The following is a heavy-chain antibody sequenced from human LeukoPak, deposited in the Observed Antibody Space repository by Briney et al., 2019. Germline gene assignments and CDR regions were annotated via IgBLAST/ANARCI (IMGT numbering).Heavy chain of an antibody. J-gene: IGHJ4*02. CDR2: INPNSGGT. CDR3: AREFASRTTGTTLDY. CDR1: GYTFTGYY. D-gene: IGHD1-1*01. V-gene: IGHV1-2*02. Sequence: ASVKVSCKASGYTFTGYYMHWVRQAPGQGLEWMGWINPNSGGTNYAQKFQGRVTMTRDTSISTAYMELSRLRSDDTAVYYCAREFASRTTGTTLDYWGQGTRVTVSS.